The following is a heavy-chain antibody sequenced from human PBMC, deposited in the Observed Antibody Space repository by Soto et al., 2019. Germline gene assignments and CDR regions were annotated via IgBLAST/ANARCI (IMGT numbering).Heavy chain of an antibody. Sequence: EVQLLESGGGLVQPGGSLRLSCAASGFTFSTYAMSWVRQAPGKGLEWVSAISGRGTSTYYADSVKGRFTISRDNSKNTLYLQMNSLRAEDTAVYYCAKSCSGWYDAFDILGHGTMVTVSS. CDR1: GFTFSTYA. CDR2: ISGRGTST. D-gene: IGHD6-19*01. V-gene: IGHV3-23*01. J-gene: IGHJ3*02. CDR3: AKSCSGWYDAFDI.